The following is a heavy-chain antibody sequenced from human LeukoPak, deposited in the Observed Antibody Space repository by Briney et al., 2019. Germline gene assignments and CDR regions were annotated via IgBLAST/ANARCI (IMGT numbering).Heavy chain of an antibody. D-gene: IGHD6-13*01. CDR1: GFPVSSNH. CDR3: AAWRGSSWFDY. V-gene: IGHV3-53*01. Sequence: GGSLRLSCAVSGFPVSSNHMGWVRQAPGKGLEWVSVIFGGGKTSYAGSVQGRVTLSRDNSKNTLYLQMIRLRVEDTAVYYCAAWRGSSWFDYWGQGTLVIVSS. J-gene: IGHJ4*02. CDR2: IFGGGKT.